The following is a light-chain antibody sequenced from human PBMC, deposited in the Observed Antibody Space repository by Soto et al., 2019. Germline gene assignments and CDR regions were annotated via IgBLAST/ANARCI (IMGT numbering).Light chain of an antibody. Sequence: EIVLTQSPATLSLSPWERATLSCGASQSVSSYLAWYQQKPGQAPRLLLYDASNRATGIPARFSGSGSGTEFTLSISSLQSEDFAVYYCKQYKEWPPFTFGQGTRLEIK. CDR3: KQYKEWPPFT. CDR2: DAS. J-gene: IGKJ5*01. V-gene: IGKV3-11*01. CDR1: QSVSSY.